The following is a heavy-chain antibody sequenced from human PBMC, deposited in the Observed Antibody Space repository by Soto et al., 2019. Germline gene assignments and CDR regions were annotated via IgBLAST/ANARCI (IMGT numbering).Heavy chain of an antibody. CDR3: ARDAIGDATNWFDP. CDR2: ISMSGTTM. D-gene: IGHD3-10*01. Sequence: EVRLVESGGGLVQPGGSLRLSCAASGFSFSRYAMSWVRQAPGKGLEWISYISMSGTTMFYADSVKGRFTISRDNAQKSLFLEMNSLRDDDTDIYFCARDAIGDATNWFDPWGQGTLVNVSS. CDR1: GFSFSRYA. V-gene: IGHV3-48*02. J-gene: IGHJ5*02.